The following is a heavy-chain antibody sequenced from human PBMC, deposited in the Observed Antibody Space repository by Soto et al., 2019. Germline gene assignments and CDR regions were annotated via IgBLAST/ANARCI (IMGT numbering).Heavy chain of an antibody. CDR3: ARSSQAPPKRYYDILTGYRPYYYYGMDV. J-gene: IGHJ6*02. D-gene: IGHD3-9*01. CDR1: GGTFSSYA. Sequence: SVKVSCKASGGTFSSYAISWVRQAPGQGLEWMGGIIPIFGTANYARKFQGRVTITADKSTSTAYMELSSLRSEDTAVYYCARSSQAPPKRYYDILTGYRPYYYYGMDVWGQGTTVTVSS. V-gene: IGHV1-69*06. CDR2: IIPIFGTA.